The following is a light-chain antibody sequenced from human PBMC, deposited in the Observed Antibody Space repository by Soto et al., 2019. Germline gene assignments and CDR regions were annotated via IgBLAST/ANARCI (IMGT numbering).Light chain of an antibody. CDR1: SGSIASNY. Sequence: NFMLTQPHSVSESPGKTVTISCTRSSGSIASNYVQWYQQRPGSSPTTVIYDDNQRPSGVPDRFSGSIDSSSNSASLTISGLKTEDEADYYCQFYDSSNPVVFGGGTKVTVL. V-gene: IGLV6-57*01. CDR2: DDN. CDR3: QFYDSSNPVV. J-gene: IGLJ2*01.